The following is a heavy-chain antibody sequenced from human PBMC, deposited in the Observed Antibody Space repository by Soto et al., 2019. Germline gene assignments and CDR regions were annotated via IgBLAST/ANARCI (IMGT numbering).Heavy chain of an antibody. V-gene: IGHV4-34*01. CDR2: INHSGST. CDR3: ARGFSLLWFGSGYYYYGMDV. D-gene: IGHD3-10*01. CDR1: GGSFSGYY. Sequence: PSRTVSLTCAVHGGSFSGYYWSWIRQPPGKGLEWIGEINHSGSTNYNPSLKSRVTISVDTSKNQFSLKLSSVTAADTAVYYCARGFSLLWFGSGYYYYGMDVWGQGTTVTVSS. J-gene: IGHJ6*02.